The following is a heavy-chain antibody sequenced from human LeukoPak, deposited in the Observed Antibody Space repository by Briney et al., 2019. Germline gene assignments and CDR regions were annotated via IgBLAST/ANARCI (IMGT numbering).Heavy chain of an antibody. CDR2: ISSSSSTI. CDR3: ASERDCGGDCYLRDY. Sequence: PGGSLRLSCAASGFTFSSYSMNWVRQAPGKGLEWVSYISSSSSTIYYADSVRGRFTISRDNARNSLYLQMNSLRAEDTAVYYCASERDCGGDCYLRDYWGQGTLVTVSS. J-gene: IGHJ4*02. D-gene: IGHD2-21*02. CDR1: GFTFSSYS. V-gene: IGHV3-48*04.